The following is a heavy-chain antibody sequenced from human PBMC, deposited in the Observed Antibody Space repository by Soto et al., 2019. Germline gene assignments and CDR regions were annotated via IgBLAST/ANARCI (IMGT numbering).Heavy chain of an antibody. CDR3: ASASVAWSGYFGMDV. CDR2: INPNSGGT. Sequence: GASVKVSCKASGYTFTGYYMHWVRQAPGQGLEWMGWINPNSGGTNYAQKFQGWVTMTRDTSISTAYMELSRLRSDDTAVYYCASASVAWSGYFGMDVWGQGTTVTVSS. CDR1: GYTFTGYY. J-gene: IGHJ6*02. D-gene: IGHD3-3*01. V-gene: IGHV1-2*04.